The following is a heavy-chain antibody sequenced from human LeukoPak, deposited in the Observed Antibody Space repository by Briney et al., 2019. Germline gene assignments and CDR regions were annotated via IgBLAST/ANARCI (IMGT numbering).Heavy chain of an antibody. J-gene: IGHJ5*02. CDR2: ISSSGSSI. D-gene: IGHD6-13*01. V-gene: IGHV3-11*01. Sequence: GGSLRLSCAASGFTFSSYWMSWIRQAPGKGLEWVSYISSSGSSIYYADSVKGRFTISRDNAKNSLYLQMNSLRAEDTAVYYCARDRIAAAGTEWFDPWGQGTLVTVSS. CDR1: GFTFSSYW. CDR3: ARDRIAAAGTEWFDP.